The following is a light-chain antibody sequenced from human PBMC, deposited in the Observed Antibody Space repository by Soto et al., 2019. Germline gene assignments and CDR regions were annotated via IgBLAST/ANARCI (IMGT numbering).Light chain of an antibody. CDR2: AAS. V-gene: IGKV1-9*01. CDR1: QGISSY. CDR3: QQLNSYPLT. Sequence: DIQLTQSPSFLSASVGDRVTITCRASQGISSYLAWYQQKPEKAPKLLIYAASTLQSGVPSRFSGSESGTEFTLTISSLQPEDFATYYCQQLNSYPLTFGGVTKVKIK. J-gene: IGKJ4*01.